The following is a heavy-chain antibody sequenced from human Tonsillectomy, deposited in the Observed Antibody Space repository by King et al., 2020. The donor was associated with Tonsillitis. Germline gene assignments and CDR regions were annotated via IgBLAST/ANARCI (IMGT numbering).Heavy chain of an antibody. Sequence: VQLVESGAEVKKPGASVKVSCKASGYTFTGYYMHWVRQAPGQGLEWMGWINPKSGGTNYAQKFQGRVTMTRDTSISTAYMELSRLRSDDTAVYYCARKNSKAAAEKLWFDPWGQGTLVTVSS. J-gene: IGHJ5*02. CDR2: INPKSGGT. V-gene: IGHV1-2*02. D-gene: IGHD6-13*01. CDR3: ARKNSKAAAEKLWFDP. CDR1: GYTFTGYY.